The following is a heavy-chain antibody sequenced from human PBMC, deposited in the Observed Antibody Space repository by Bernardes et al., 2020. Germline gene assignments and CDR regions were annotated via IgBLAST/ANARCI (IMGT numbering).Heavy chain of an antibody. CDR1: GFTFSSYG. J-gene: IGHJ4*02. V-gene: IGHV3-33*01. Sequence: GGSLRLSCAASGFTFSSYGMHWVRQAPGKGLEWVAVIWYDGSNKYYADSVKGRFTISRDNSKNTLYLQMNSLRAEDTAVYYCAALHLYCSGGSCYSGPVDYWGQGTLVTVSS. CDR2: IWYDGSNK. CDR3: AALHLYCSGGSCYSGPVDY. D-gene: IGHD2-15*01.